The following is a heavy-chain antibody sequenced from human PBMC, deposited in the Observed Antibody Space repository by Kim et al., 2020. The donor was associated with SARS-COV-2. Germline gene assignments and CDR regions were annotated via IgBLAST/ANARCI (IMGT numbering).Heavy chain of an antibody. J-gene: IGHJ5*02. Sequence: SETLSLTCTVSGGSISSSSYYWGWIRQPPGKGLEWIGSIYYSGSTYYNPSLKSRVTISVDTSKNQFSLKLSSVTAADTAVYYCASGSYSRHWFDPWGQGTLVTVSS. CDR1: GGSISSSSYY. CDR3: ASGSYSRHWFDP. D-gene: IGHD1-26*01. V-gene: IGHV4-39*01. CDR2: IYYSGST.